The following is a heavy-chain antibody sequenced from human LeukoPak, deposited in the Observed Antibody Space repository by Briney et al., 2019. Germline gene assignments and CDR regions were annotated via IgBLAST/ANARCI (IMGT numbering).Heavy chain of an antibody. CDR2: TRNKANNYAT. J-gene: IGHJ4*02. CDR1: GYTFSDHY. D-gene: IGHD4-23*01. V-gene: IGHV3-72*01. CDR3: TRWRSGTSD. Sequence: GGSLRLSCAASGYTFSDHYIDWVRHAPGKGLEWVGHTRNKANNYATDYAASVKGRFTISRDDSRNSVYLQMNSLKTEDTAVYYCTRWRSGTSDWGQGTLVTVSS.